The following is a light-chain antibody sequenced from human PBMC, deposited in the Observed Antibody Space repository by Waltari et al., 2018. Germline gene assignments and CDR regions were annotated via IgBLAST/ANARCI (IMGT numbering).Light chain of an antibody. J-gene: IGKJ1*01. V-gene: IGKV4-1*01. CDR3: HQYYSTPRT. CDR1: QSVLYTSNSKNS. CDR2: WAS. Sequence: DIVMTQSPDSLAVSLGERATINCKSSQSVLYTSNSKNSLAWYQQKPGQPPKLLLYWASTRASGAPERFSGSGSGTDFTLTISSLQADDVAVYYCHQYYSTPRTFGQGTKVEIK.